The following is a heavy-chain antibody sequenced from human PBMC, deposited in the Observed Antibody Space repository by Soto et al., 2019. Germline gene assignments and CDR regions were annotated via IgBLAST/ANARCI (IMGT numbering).Heavy chain of an antibody. CDR3: ASSGTSIAAAGIDY. CDR2: MNPNSGNT. J-gene: IGHJ4*02. D-gene: IGHD6-13*01. V-gene: IGHV1-8*02. Sequence: ASVKVSCKASGYTFTSYYMHWVRQATGQGLEWMGWMNPNSGNTGYAQKFQGRVTMTRNTSISTAYMELSSLRSEDTAVYYCASSGTSIAAAGIDYWGQGTLVTVSS. CDR1: GYTFTSYY.